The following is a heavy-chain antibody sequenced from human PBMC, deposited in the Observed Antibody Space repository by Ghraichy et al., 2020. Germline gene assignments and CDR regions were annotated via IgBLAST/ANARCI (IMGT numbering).Heavy chain of an antibody. V-gene: IGHV3-7*01. D-gene: IGHD2-2*02. CDR1: GLSFTRSC. CDR2: IKTDDSEK. J-gene: IGHJ4*02. CDR3: ATRYCITTSCFTGTQYFFDY. Sequence: LSLTCGVSGLSFTRSCMTSVRPAPGKGLGWVANIKTDDSEKYYVGSVKGRFTLSRDNAQNLFYLQMNSLRAEDTAVYYCATRYCITTSCFTGTQYFFDYWGQGTLVTVSA.